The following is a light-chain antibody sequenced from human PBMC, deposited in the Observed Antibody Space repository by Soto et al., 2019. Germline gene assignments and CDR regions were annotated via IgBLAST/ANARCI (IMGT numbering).Light chain of an antibody. CDR2: SNN. CDR3: IAWDDSLSGPV. Sequence: QSVLTQPPSASGTPGQRVTISCSGSSSNIGSNYVYWYRQLPGTAPKLLISSNNERPSGVPDRFSGSKSGTSASLAISGLRSEDEADYYCIAWDDSLSGPVFGGGTQLTVL. J-gene: IGLJ7*01. V-gene: IGLV1-47*02. CDR1: SSNIGSNY.